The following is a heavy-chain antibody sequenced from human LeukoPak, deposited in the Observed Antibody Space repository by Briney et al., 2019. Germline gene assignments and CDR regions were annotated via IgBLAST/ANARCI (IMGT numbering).Heavy chain of an antibody. CDR3: ARESNIAAVDDY. J-gene: IGHJ4*02. CDR1: GFTFSSYS. V-gene: IGHV3-21*01. D-gene: IGHD6-13*01. Sequence: GGSLRLSCAASGFTFSSYSMNWVRQAPGKGLEWVSSISSSSSYIYYADSVKGRFTISRDNAKNSLYLQMNSLRAEDTAVYYCARESNIAAVDDYWGQGTLVTVSS. CDR2: ISSSSSYI.